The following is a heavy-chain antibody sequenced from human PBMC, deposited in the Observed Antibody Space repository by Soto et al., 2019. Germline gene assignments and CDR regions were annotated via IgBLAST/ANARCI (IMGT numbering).Heavy chain of an antibody. J-gene: IGHJ6*03. CDR2: TYYRSKWYN. Sequence: QVQLQQSGPGLVKPSQTLSLTCDISGDSVSSNSAGWNWIRQNPSRGLEWLGRTYYRSKWYNNYALSVKSRVTVNPDTAKNQFSLQLNSVTPEDTAVYYCARGSWDDVTGHYYMDVWGKGTTVTVSS. D-gene: IGHD1-1*01. CDR3: ARGSWDDVTGHYYMDV. V-gene: IGHV6-1*01. CDR1: GDSVSSNSAG.